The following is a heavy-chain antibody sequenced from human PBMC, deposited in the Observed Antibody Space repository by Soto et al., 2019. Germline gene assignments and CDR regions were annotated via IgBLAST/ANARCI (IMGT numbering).Heavy chain of an antibody. CDR1: GGSISSSSYY. D-gene: IGHD3-16*01. Sequence: SETLSLTCTVSGGSISSSSYYWGWIRQPPGKGLEWIGSIYYSGSTYYNPSLKSRVTISVDTSKNQFSLKLSSVTAADTAVYYCARLPLGYYYVMDVWGQGTTVNAP. J-gene: IGHJ6*02. V-gene: IGHV4-39*01. CDR2: IYYSGST. CDR3: ARLPLGYYYVMDV.